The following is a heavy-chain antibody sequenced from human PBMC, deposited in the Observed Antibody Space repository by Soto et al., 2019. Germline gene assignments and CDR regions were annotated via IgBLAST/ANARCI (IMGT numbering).Heavy chain of an antibody. D-gene: IGHD4-4*01. CDR1: GGTFSSYA. Sequence: GASVKVSCKASGGTFSSYAISCVRQAPGQGLEWMGGIIPIFGTANYAQKFQGRATITADESISTAYMELSSLRSEDTAVYYCAMVYSNYYYYMEVWGKGTTVTVSS. J-gene: IGHJ6*03. CDR2: IIPIFGTA. V-gene: IGHV1-69*13. CDR3: AMVYSNYYYYMEV.